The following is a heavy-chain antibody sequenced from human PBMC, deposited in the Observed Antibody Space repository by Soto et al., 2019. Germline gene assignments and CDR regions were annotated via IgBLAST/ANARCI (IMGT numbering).Heavy chain of an antibody. J-gene: IGHJ6*02. CDR3: AVAAAGTGYYYYYGMDV. V-gene: IGHV1-69*06. Sequence: GASVKVSCKASGGTFSSYAISWVRQAPGQGLEWMGGIIPIFGTANYAQKFQGRVTITADKSTSTAYMELSSLRSEDTAVYYCAVAAAGTGYYYYYGMDVWGQGTTVTVSS. CDR1: GGTFSSYA. CDR2: IIPIFGTA. D-gene: IGHD6-13*01.